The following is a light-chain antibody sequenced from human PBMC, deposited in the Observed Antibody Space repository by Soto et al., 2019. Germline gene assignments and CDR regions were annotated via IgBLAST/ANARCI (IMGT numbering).Light chain of an antibody. CDR1: QSLGTW. Sequence: DIPMTQSPSTLSASVGDRVTITCRASQSLGTWLAWYQQKPGKAPKLLIYDASSLESGVPSRFSGSGSGTEFTLTISSLQPDDSATYYCQQYYRYPVTFGQGTKVEVK. CDR3: QQYYRYPVT. J-gene: IGKJ2*01. CDR2: DAS. V-gene: IGKV1-5*01.